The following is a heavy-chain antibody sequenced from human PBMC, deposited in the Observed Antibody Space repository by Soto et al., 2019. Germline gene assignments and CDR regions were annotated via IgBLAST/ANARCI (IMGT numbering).Heavy chain of an antibody. V-gene: IGHV3-74*01. CDR3: ARGLYREYGHDS. D-gene: IGHD3-10*01. CDR2: INSDGST. CDR1: GITFGNFW. J-gene: IGHJ5*01. Sequence: EVQLVESGGGLVQPGGSLRLSCAASGITFGNFWMHGVRQAPGKGLVWVSRINSDGSTSYADSVKGRLTISRDNAKNKVYRQMDRLRAEDKGVYYCARGLYREYGHDSWGQGALVTVSS.